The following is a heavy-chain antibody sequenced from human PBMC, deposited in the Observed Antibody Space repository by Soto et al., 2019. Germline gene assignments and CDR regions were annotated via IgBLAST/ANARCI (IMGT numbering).Heavy chain of an antibody. CDR1: GGSISSYY. CDR2: IYYSGST. V-gene: IGHV4-59*01. J-gene: IGHJ4*02. D-gene: IGHD1-26*01. CDR3: ARRHGGNFDY. Sequence: SETLSLTCAVSGGSISSYYWSWIRQPPGKGLEWIGYIYYSGSTNYNPSLKSRVTISVDRSKNQFSLKLSSVTAADTAVYYCARRHGGNFDYWGQGTLVTVSS.